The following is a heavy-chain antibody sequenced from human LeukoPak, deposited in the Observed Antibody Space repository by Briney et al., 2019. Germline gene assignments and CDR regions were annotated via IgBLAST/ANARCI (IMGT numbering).Heavy chain of an antibody. CDR3: ARYYDILTGSPFDY. J-gene: IGHJ4*02. V-gene: IGHV1-18*04. Sequence: ASVKVSCTASGYTFTSYGISWVRQAPGQGLEWMGWISAYNGNTNYAQKLQGRVTMTTDTSTSTAYMELRSLRSDDTAVYYCARYYDILTGSPFDYWGQGTPVTVSS. CDR1: GYTFTSYG. D-gene: IGHD3-9*01. CDR2: ISAYNGNT.